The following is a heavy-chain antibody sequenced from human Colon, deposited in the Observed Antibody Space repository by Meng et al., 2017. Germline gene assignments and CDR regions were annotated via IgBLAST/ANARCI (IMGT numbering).Heavy chain of an antibody. CDR1: GDSVTTTLSS. V-gene: IGHV4-30-2*06. D-gene: IGHD2/OR15-2a*01. Sequence: QLQLQESGSRLVKPTQTLSLTCAVSGDSVTTTLSSCSLIRQSPGKALEWIGNIYDNGYTYYNPSLRSRVTISVARSKNQFPLKLNSVTAADTAVYFCTRGYRRTTYFAYWGQGNLVTVSS. CDR2: IYDNGYT. J-gene: IGHJ4*02. CDR3: TRGYRRTTYFAY.